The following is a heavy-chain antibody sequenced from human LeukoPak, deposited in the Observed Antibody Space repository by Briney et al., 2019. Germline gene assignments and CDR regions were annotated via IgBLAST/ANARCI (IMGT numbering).Heavy chain of an antibody. CDR3: AKDRRGGTVAGTDY. D-gene: IGHD6-19*01. V-gene: IGHV3-30*02. Sequence: GGSLRLSCAASGLPLSSYGMHCVRQAPAKGLEWVAFIRYDGSNKYYADSVKGRFTISRNNSKNTLYLQMNSLRAENTAVYYCAKDRRGGTVAGTDYWGQGTLVTVSS. CDR1: GLPLSSYG. CDR2: IRYDGSNK. J-gene: IGHJ4*02.